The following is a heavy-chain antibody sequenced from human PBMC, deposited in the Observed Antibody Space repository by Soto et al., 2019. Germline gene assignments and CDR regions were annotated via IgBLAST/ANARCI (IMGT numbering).Heavy chain of an antibody. CDR1: GYSFTSYW. CDR2: IYPGDSDT. J-gene: IGHJ4*02. CDR3: ARLWGRGTTGTTVFDY. V-gene: IGHV5-51*01. Sequence: GESLKISCKGSGYSFTSYWIGWVRQMPGKGLEWMGIIYPGDSDTRYSPSLQGQVTISADKSISTAYLQWSSLKASDTAMYYCARLWGRGTTGTTVFDYWGQGTLVTVSS. D-gene: IGHD1-1*01.